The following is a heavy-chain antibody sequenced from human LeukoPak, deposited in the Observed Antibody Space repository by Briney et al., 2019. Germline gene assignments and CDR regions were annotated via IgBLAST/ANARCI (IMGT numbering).Heavy chain of an antibody. Sequence: ASVKVSCKASGYTFTSYDINWVRQAPGQGLEWMGWMNPNSGNTGYAQKFQGRVTMTRNTSISTAYMELSSLRSEDTAVYYCATQEIKYYYGSGSYYGGYWGQGTLVTVSS. D-gene: IGHD3-10*01. CDR1: GYTFTSYD. V-gene: IGHV1-8*02. CDR3: ATQEIKYYYGSGSYYGGY. J-gene: IGHJ4*02. CDR2: MNPNSGNT.